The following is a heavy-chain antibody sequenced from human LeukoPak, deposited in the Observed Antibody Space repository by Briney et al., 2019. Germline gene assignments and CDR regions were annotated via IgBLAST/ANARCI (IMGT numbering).Heavy chain of an antibody. CDR2: ISGSGCST. CDR3: AKASMIVVVYNWFDP. J-gene: IGHJ5*02. Sequence: GSLRLSCAASGFTFSHYGMTWVRQAPGKGLEWVSAISGSGCSTYYADSVKGRFTISRDNSKNTLYLQMNSLRAEDTAVYYCAKASMIVVVYNWFDPWGQGTLVTVSS. V-gene: IGHV3-23*01. D-gene: IGHD3-22*01. CDR1: GFTFSHYG.